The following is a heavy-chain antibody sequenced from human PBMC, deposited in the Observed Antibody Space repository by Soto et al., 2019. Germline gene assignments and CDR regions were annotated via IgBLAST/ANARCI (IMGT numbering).Heavy chain of an antibody. CDR1: GFTFSSYG. CDR2: ISYDGSNK. D-gene: IGHD1-26*01. V-gene: IGHV3-30*18. CDR3: ANLYSGSYQGY. J-gene: IGHJ4*02. Sequence: GGSLRLSCAASGFTFSSYGMHWVRQAPGKGLEWVAVISYDGSNKYYADSVKGRFTISRDNSKNTLYLQMNSLRAEDTAVYYCANLYSGSYQGYWGQGTLVTVSS.